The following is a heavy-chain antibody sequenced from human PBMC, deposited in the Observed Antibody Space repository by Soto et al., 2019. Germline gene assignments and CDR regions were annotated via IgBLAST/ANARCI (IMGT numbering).Heavy chain of an antibody. Sequence: SETLSLTCTVSGGSISSYYWSWIRQPPGKGLEWIGYIYYSGSTNYNPSLKSRVTISVDTSKNQFSLKLSSVTAADTAVYYCARADKQQLAYFDYWGQGTLVTVSS. D-gene: IGHD6-13*01. CDR3: ARADKQQLAYFDY. CDR2: IYYSGST. V-gene: IGHV4-59*01. CDR1: GGSISSYY. J-gene: IGHJ4*02.